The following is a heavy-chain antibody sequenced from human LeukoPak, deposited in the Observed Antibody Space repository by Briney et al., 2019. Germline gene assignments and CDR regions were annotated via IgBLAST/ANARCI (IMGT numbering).Heavy chain of an antibody. J-gene: IGHJ6*04. CDR1: GFTFSSYG. V-gene: IGHV3-30*18. CDR2: ISYDGSNK. Sequence: GGSLRLSCAASGFTFSSYGMHWVRQAPGKGLEWVAVISYDGSNKYYADSVKGRFTISRDNSKNTLYLQMNSLRAEDTAVYYCAKVDREYYYYYGMDVWGKGTTVTVSS. D-gene: IGHD3/OR15-3a*01. CDR3: AKVDREYYYYYGMDV.